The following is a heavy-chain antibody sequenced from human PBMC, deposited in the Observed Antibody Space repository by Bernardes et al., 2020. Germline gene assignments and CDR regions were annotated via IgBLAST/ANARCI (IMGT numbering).Heavy chain of an antibody. CDR2: IWYDGSNK. J-gene: IGHJ4*02. CDR3: ARDGEQQLVLAFDY. D-gene: IGHD6-13*01. CDR1: GFTFSSYG. Sequence: GGSLRLSCAASGFTFSSYGMHWVRQAPGKGLEWVAVIWYDGSNKYYADSVKGRFTISRDNSKNTLYLQMNSLRAEDTAVYYCARDGEQQLVLAFDYWGQGTLVTVSS. V-gene: IGHV3-33*08.